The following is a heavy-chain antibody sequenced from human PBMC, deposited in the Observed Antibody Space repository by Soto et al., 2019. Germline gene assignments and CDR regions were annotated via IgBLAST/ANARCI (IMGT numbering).Heavy chain of an antibody. V-gene: IGHV1-18*04. CDR2: ISAYNGNT. CDR3: ARDRGGSYFRDF. J-gene: IGHJ4*02. CDR1: GYRFTNYG. D-gene: IGHD1-26*01. Sequence: QVQLVQSGAEVKKPGASVKVSCKSSGYRFTNYGISWVRQAPGQGLEWMGWISAYNGNTNYAQKFQGRVTMRTDTSTNIAYMELRSLRSDDTAVYYCARDRGGSYFRDFSGQGTLVNVSS.